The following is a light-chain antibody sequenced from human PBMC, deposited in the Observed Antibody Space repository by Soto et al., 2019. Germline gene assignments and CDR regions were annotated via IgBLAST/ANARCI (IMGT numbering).Light chain of an antibody. CDR2: KAS. J-gene: IGKJ4*01. V-gene: IGKV1-5*03. CDR1: QSISSW. CDR3: QQYNSHSPLT. Sequence: DIQMTQSPSTLSASVGDRVTITCRASQSISSWLAWYQQKPGKAPNLLIYKASNLESGVPSRFSGSGSGTEFTLTISSLQPDDFAIYYCQQYNSHSPLTFGGGTKVETK.